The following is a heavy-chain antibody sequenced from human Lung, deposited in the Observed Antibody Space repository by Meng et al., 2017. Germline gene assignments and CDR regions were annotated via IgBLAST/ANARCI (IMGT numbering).Heavy chain of an antibody. D-gene: IGHD3-10*01. Sequence: QVPVQESGPGLVTPSGTLSITWVVSGGSISSSNWWSWVRQPPGKGLEWIGEIYHSGSTNYNPSLKSRVTISVDKSKNQFSLKLSSVTAADTAVYYCARGSITMVRGVSVFDPWGQGTLVTVSS. CDR3: ARGSITMVRGVSVFDP. J-gene: IGHJ5*02. CDR2: IYHSGST. CDR1: GGSISSSNW. V-gene: IGHV4-4*02.